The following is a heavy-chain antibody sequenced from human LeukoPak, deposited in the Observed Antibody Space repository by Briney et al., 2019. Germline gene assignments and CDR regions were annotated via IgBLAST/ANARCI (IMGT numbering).Heavy chain of an antibody. J-gene: IGHJ4*02. V-gene: IGHV3-23*01. Sequence: GGALRLSCAASGFTFSSYAMSWVRQAPGKGVEWVSAISGRGGNTYYADSVKGGFTISRDNSKNTLYLQMNSLRAEDTAVYYCAKDPGPNGDYRTFDYWGQGTLVTVSS. CDR3: AKDPGPNGDYRTFDY. CDR1: GFTFSSYA. CDR2: ISGRGGNT. D-gene: IGHD4-17*01.